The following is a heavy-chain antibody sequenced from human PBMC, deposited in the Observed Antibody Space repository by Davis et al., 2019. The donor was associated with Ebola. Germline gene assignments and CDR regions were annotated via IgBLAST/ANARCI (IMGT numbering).Heavy chain of an antibody. Sequence: GGSLRLSCAASGFTFSSYAMNWVRQAPGKGLEWVGRIKSKTDGGTTDYAAPVKGRFTISRDDSKNTLYLQMNSLKTEDIAVYYCTTFPITMIVVVLDYWGQGTLVTVSS. V-gene: IGHV3-15*07. CDR2: IKSKTDGGTT. J-gene: IGHJ4*02. CDR3: TTFPITMIVVVLDY. D-gene: IGHD3-22*01. CDR1: GFTFSSYA.